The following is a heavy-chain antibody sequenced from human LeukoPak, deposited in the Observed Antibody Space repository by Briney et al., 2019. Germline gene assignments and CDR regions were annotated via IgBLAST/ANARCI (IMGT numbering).Heavy chain of an antibody. V-gene: IGHV3-30-3*01. Sequence: GGSLRLSCAASGFTFSSYAMHWVRQAPGKGLEWVAVISYDGSNKYYADSVKGRFTISRDNSKNTLYLQMNSLRAEDTAVYYCAKDLTGIGHYYGMDVWGQGTTVTVSS. CDR3: AKDLTGIGHYYGMDV. D-gene: IGHD1-20*01. CDR2: ISYDGSNK. CDR1: GFTFSSYA. J-gene: IGHJ6*02.